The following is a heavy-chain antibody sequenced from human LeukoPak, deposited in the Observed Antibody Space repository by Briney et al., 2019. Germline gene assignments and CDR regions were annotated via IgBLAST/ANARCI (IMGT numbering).Heavy chain of an antibody. V-gene: IGHV4-39*01. Sequence: PETLSLTCTVSGGSISSSSYYWGWIRQPPGKGLEWIGSIYYSGSTYYNPSLKSRVTISVDTSKNQFSLKLSSVTAADTAVYYCATEGYSSGWYRGNPFDYWGQGTLVTVSS. CDR3: ATEGYSSGWYRGNPFDY. J-gene: IGHJ4*02. CDR2: IYYSGST. D-gene: IGHD6-19*01. CDR1: GGSISSSSYY.